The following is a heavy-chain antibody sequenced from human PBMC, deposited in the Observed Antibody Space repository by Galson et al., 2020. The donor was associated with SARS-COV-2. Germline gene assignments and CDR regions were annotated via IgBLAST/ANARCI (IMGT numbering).Heavy chain of an antibody. V-gene: IGHV3-64D*09. D-gene: IGHD2-2*01. CDR2: IGSNADSA. CDR1: GFPFSSYG. J-gene: IGHJ6*02. Sequence: RGSLRLSCLASGFPFSSYGMHWVRQAPGKGLEYVSAIGSNADSAYYSDSVKDRFTISRDNAKNMLWLQMSLLSADDTAVYYCVKDGTLVEPRHSYGMDVWGQGTTVTVSS. CDR3: VKDGTLVEPRHSYGMDV.